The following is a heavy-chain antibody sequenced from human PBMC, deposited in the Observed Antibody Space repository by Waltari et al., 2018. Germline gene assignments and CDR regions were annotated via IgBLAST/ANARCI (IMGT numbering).Heavy chain of an antibody. Sequence: EEQLVESGGGVIQIGGSLRLSCEGSGFSVSDNYMNWVRQGPGKGLEWFSTIDRDGNTYYADSVKGRFATSRGSSRDTVYFEMNSLRPDDTAVYYCASTLHLDGWLDGFDIWGQGTVVTVSS. CDR1: GFSVSDNY. CDR2: IDRDGNT. J-gene: IGHJ3*02. CDR3: ASTLHLDGWLDGFDI. V-gene: IGHV3-53*01. D-gene: IGHD1-1*01.